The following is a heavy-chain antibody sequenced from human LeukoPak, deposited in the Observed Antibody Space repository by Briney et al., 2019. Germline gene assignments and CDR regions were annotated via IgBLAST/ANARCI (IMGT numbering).Heavy chain of an antibody. D-gene: IGHD4-17*01. Sequence: ETLSLTCTVSGGSIGSSSYYWGWIRQPPGKGLEWIGSVTYRGSANINPSLKNRVAISADTSRSHFSLKLTSLTSADTALYYCARAQTYGDYRLLLDYWGQGTLVTVSS. CDR3: ARAQTYGDYRLLLDY. J-gene: IGHJ4*02. CDR1: GGSIGSSSYY. CDR2: VTYRGSA. V-gene: IGHV4-39*07.